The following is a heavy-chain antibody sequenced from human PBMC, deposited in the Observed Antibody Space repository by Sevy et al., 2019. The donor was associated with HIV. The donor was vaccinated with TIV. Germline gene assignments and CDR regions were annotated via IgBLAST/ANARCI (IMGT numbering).Heavy chain of an antibody. CDR3: AGDIAWGRGYA. CDR2: IYYNGHI. J-gene: IGHJ5*02. D-gene: IGHD6-25*01. V-gene: IGHV4-59*11. Sequence: SETLTLTCTVSGHSITSPYWNWIRQPPGKGLEWIANIYYNGHINYNPSLKSRVTLSLNTSKNQFSLRRSFVTAADTTMYYCAGDIAWGRGYAWGQGTLVTVSS. CDR1: GHSITSPY.